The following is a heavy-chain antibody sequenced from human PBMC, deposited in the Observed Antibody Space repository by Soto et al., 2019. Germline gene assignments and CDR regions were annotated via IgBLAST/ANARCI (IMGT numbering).Heavy chain of an antibody. D-gene: IGHD3-22*01. CDR3: ASGSNYDSSGRPFDY. Sequence: QLQLQESGSGLVKPSQTLSLTCAVSGGSISSGGYSWSWIRQPPGKGLEWIGYIYHSGSTYYNPSLKSRVTIPVDRSKNQFSLKLSSVTAADTAVYYCASGSNYDSSGRPFDYWGQGTLVTVSS. J-gene: IGHJ4*02. CDR1: GGSISSGGYS. V-gene: IGHV4-30-2*01. CDR2: IYHSGST.